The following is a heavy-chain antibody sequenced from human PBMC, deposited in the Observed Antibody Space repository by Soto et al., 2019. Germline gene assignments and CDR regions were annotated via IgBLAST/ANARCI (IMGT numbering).Heavy chain of an antibody. Sequence: GGSLRLSCAASGFTFSSYAMSWVRQAPGKGLEWVSAISGSGGSTYYADSVKGRFTISRDNSKNTLYLQMNSLRAEDTAVYYCAKASGLGFGELFGYYYYYMDVWGKGTTVTVSS. J-gene: IGHJ6*03. V-gene: IGHV3-23*01. CDR3: AKASGLGFGELFGYYYYYMDV. CDR2: ISGSGGST. D-gene: IGHD3-10*01. CDR1: GFTFSSYA.